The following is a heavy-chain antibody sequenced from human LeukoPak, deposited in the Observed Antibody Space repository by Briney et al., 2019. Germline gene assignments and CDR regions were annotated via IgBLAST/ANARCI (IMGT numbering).Heavy chain of an antibody. J-gene: IGHJ4*02. CDR2: IYYSGGT. CDR1: GGSISSSSYF. D-gene: IGHD3-22*01. Sequence: SETLSLTCTVSGGSISSSSYFWGWIRQPPGKGLECIGSIYYSGGTSYNPSLRSRVTISVDTSKNQFSVKLSSVTAADTARYYCARGLYDSGDYYYGIRAYYFDQWGQGTLVTVSS. CDR3: ARGLYDSGDYYYGIRAYYFDQ. V-gene: IGHV4-39*01.